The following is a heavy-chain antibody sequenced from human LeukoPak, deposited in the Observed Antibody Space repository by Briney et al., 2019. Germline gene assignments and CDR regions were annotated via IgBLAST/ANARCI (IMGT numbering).Heavy chain of an antibody. CDR3: AKVSSGSYYFDY. CDR1: GFTFSNYA. J-gene: IGHJ4*02. D-gene: IGHD1-26*01. Sequence: PGGSLRLSCAASGFTFSNYAVSWVRQAPGKGLEWVSSISGSGGSTYYADSVKGRFTISRDNSKNTLYVQMNSLRAEDTAVYYCAKVSSGSYYFDYWGQGTLVTVPS. V-gene: IGHV3-23*01. CDR2: ISGSGGST.